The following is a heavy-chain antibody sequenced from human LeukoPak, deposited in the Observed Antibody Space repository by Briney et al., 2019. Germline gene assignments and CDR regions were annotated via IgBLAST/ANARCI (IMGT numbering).Heavy chain of an antibody. CDR2: IDPGDSYT. Sequence: GESLKISCKGSGYSFTSYWITWVRQMPGKGLEWMGRIDPGDSYTNYSPSFQGHVTISADKSISTAYLQWSSLKASDTAMYYCERCTASSSNDYWGQGTLVTVSS. D-gene: IGHD6-19*01. CDR1: GYSFTSYW. V-gene: IGHV5-10-1*01. J-gene: IGHJ4*02. CDR3: ERCTASSSNDY.